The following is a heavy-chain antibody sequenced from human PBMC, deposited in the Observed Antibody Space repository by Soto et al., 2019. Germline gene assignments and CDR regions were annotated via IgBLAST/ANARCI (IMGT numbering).Heavy chain of an antibody. J-gene: IGHJ5*02. D-gene: IGHD2-15*01. Sequence: PWGSLRLSCAGSGFTFCDSYMSFIRQAPGKGLEWLSYISPGSRYPAYADSVKGRFTISRDNAKRSLYLQMMSLTAEDTAIYYCVRGGGGGLFDPWGQGTMVTVSS. CDR2: ISPGSRYP. V-gene: IGHV3-11*06. CDR1: GFTFCDSY. CDR3: VRGGGGGLFDP.